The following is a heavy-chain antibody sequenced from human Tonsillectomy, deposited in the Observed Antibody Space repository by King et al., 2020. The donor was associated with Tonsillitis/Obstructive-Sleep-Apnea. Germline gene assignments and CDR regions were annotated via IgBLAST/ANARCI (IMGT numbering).Heavy chain of an antibody. J-gene: IGHJ5*02. V-gene: IGHV1-18*01. Sequence: QLVQSGAEVKKPGASVKVSCKASGYTFTSYGISWVRQAPGQGLEGMGWISAYNVNTNYAQKLQGRVTMTTDTSTSTAYMELRSLRSDDTAVYYCARSPGTTFRCWFDPWGQGTLVTVSS. CDR2: ISAYNVNT. D-gene: IGHD1-1*01. CDR1: GYTFTSYG. CDR3: ARSPGTTFRCWFDP.